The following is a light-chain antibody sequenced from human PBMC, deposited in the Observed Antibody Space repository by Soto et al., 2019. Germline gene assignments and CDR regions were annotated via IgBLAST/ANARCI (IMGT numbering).Light chain of an antibody. CDR1: QSVSNK. CDR2: GAS. Sequence: EIVMTQSPATLSVSPGERATLSCRASQSVSNKLVWYQQKPGQSPRLPIYGASTRATGIPARFSGSGSGTEFTLTISSLQSEDFAVYYCHQYHYWWTFGQGTKVDIK. CDR3: HQYHYWWT. J-gene: IGKJ1*01. V-gene: IGKV3-15*01.